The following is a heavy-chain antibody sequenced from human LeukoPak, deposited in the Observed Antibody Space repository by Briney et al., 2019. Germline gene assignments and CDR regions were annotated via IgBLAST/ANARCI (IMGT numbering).Heavy chain of an antibody. V-gene: IGHV4-4*08. Sequence: SETLSLTCSVSGVSIFTYYWNWIRQPPGKGLEWIGYIHSTGSTSYNPSLKSRATISVDTSKSQFSLTLTPPTAADTAVYYCATGRSIRYFDYWGQGTLLTVSS. J-gene: IGHJ4*02. CDR3: ATGRSIRYFDY. D-gene: IGHD1-1*01. CDR2: IHSTGST. CDR1: GVSIFTYY.